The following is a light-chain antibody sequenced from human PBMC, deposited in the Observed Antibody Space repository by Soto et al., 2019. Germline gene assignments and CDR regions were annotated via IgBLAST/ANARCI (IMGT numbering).Light chain of an antibody. J-gene: IGKJ5*01. CDR3: QQYNTWPPIT. V-gene: IGKV3-15*01. CDR1: QSVSSN. CDR2: GAS. Sequence: EIVMTQSPATLSVSPGERATLSCRASQSVSSNLAWYQQKPGQAPRLLIFGASTRATGIPARFSGSGSGTAFTLTISSPQSEDFAVYYCQQYNTWPPITFGPGTRLDIK.